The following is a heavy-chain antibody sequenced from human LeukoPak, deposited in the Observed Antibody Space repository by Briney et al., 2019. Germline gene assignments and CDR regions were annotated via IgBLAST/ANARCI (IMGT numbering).Heavy chain of an antibody. J-gene: IGHJ4*02. CDR3: AKERGSNWGTFDY. D-gene: IGHD7-27*01. CDR2: ISWNSRSI. V-gene: IGHV3-9*01. Sequence: GGSLRLSCAASGFTFDDYAMHWVRQAPGRGLEWVSGISWNSRSIGYADSVKGRFTISRDSSKNTLYLQMNSLRAEDTAIYYCAKERGSNWGTFDYWGQGALVTVSS. CDR1: GFTFDDYA.